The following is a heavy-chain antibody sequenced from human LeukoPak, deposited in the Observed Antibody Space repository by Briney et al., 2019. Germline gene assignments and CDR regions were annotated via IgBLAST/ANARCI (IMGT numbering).Heavy chain of an antibody. CDR3: ARRQQLGNFDY. Sequence: PSGTLSLTCAVSGGSISGSNWWSWVRQPPGKGLEWIGEISHSGSTNYKASLKSRITISVDKSSKQFFLNLSSVTAADTAVFYCARRQQLGNFDYWGQGILVTVSS. CDR2: ISHSGST. J-gene: IGHJ4*02. V-gene: IGHV4-4*02. CDR1: GGSISGSNW. D-gene: IGHD6-13*01.